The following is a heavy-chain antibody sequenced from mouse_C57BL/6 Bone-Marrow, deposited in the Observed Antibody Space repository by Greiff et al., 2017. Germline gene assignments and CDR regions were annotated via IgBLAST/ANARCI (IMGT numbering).Heavy chain of an antibody. CDR3: ARLRHY. CDR2: IYPGSGST. CDR1: GSTFTGSG. D-gene: IGHD2-12*01. V-gene: IGHV1-55*01. Sequence: QVQLKQPGAELVKPGASVKMSCKASGSTFTGSGITWLKQRPGQGLEWIGDIYPGSGSTNYNEKFKSKATLTVDTSSSTAYMQLSSLTSEDSAVYYCARLRHYWGQGTTLTVSS. J-gene: IGHJ2*01.